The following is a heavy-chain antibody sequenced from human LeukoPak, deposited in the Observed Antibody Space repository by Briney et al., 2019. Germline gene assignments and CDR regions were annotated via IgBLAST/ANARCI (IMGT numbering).Heavy chain of an antibody. CDR2: ISSSSSYI. J-gene: IGHJ4*02. Sequence: GGSLRLSCAASGFTFSSYSMNWVRQAPGKGLEWVSSISSSSSYIYYADSVKGRFTISRDNAKNSLYLQMNSLRAEDTAVYHCARQYTIFGVVIIPGGLDYWGQGTLVTVSS. CDR3: ARQYTIFGVVIIPGGLDY. D-gene: IGHD3-3*01. CDR1: GFTFSSYS. V-gene: IGHV3-21*01.